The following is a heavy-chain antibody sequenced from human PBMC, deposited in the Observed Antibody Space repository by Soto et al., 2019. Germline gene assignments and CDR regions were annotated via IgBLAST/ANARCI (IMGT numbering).Heavy chain of an antibody. J-gene: IGHJ4*02. V-gene: IGHV1-69*12. Sequence: QVQLVQSGAEVKKPGSSVKVSCKASGGTFSSYAISWVRQAPGQGLEWMGGIIPIFGTANYAQKFQGRVTMTADESRRTAYMELSSLRSEDTAVYYCARDGVAVAGTLLRGAFDYWGQGTLVTVSS. CDR1: GGTFSSYA. D-gene: IGHD6-19*01. CDR3: ARDGVAVAGTLLRGAFDY. CDR2: IIPIFGTA.